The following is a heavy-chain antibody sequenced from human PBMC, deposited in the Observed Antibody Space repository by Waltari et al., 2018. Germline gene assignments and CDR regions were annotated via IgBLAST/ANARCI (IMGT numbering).Heavy chain of an antibody. D-gene: IGHD2-2*01. CDR1: GGSISGFY. V-gene: IGHV4-59*01. CDR3: ARLGGDRFGSLRHCGPASCTTWIDP. J-gene: IGHJ5*02. Sequence: VLLEESGPGLVKPSETLSLTCTVSGGSISGFYWTWLRQPPGKGLEYIGYIFYTGNTNYNPSRKSRVIISVDTSRNQFSLKMRSLTAADTAVYYCARLGGDRFGSLRHCGPASCTTWIDPWGRGTLVTVSS. CDR2: IFYTGNT.